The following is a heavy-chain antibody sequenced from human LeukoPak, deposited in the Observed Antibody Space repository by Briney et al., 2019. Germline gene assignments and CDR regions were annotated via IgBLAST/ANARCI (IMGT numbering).Heavy chain of an antibody. Sequence: GASVKVSCKASGYTFTSYAMNWVRQAPGQGLEWMGWINTNTGNPTYAQGFTGRFVLSLDTSVSTAYLQISSLKAEDTAVYYCARVPRLTTVNNNPYNWFDPWGQGTLVTVSS. J-gene: IGHJ5*02. D-gene: IGHD4-11*01. CDR1: GYTFTSYA. CDR2: INTNTGNP. V-gene: IGHV7-4-1*02. CDR3: ARVPRLTTVNNNPYNWFDP.